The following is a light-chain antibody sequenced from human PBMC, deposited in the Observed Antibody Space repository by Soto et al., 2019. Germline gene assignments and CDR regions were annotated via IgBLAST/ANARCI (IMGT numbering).Light chain of an antibody. Sequence: EIVMTQSPATLSVSPVERATLSCRSSQSVSSNLAWYQQKPGQAPRLLIYGASTRATGIPARFSGSGSGTAFTLTISSLQSEDFAVYYCQQYNNWPPINFGQGTRLEIK. J-gene: IGKJ5*01. CDR2: GAS. V-gene: IGKV3-15*01. CDR3: QQYNNWPPIN. CDR1: QSVSSN.